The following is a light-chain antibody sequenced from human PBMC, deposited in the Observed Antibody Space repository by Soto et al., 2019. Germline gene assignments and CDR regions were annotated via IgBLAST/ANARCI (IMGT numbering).Light chain of an antibody. CDR3: AAWDGSRIGRV. CDR2: SDT. V-gene: IGLV1-47*02. CDR1: SSNIGSNY. Sequence: QPVLTQSPSASGTPGQRVTISCSGSSSNIGSNYVYWYQQLPGTAPKLLIYSDTQRPSGVPDRFSGSKSGTSASLAISGLRSEDEADYYCAAWDGSRIGRVFGGGTKLTVL. J-gene: IGLJ2*01.